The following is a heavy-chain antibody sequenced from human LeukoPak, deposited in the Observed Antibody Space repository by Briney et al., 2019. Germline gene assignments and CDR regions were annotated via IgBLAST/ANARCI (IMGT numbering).Heavy chain of an antibody. D-gene: IGHD2-15*01. Sequence: GGSLRLSCAASGFTFSSYAMSWVSEAPGKGLEWVSTISSSGGSTYYADSVKGRFTISRDNSKNTLYLQMNSLRAEDTAVYYCAKESCSGDSCYYFDYWGQGTLVTVSS. J-gene: IGHJ4*02. CDR3: AKESCSGDSCYYFDY. V-gene: IGHV3-23*01. CDR1: GFTFSSYA. CDR2: ISSSGGST.